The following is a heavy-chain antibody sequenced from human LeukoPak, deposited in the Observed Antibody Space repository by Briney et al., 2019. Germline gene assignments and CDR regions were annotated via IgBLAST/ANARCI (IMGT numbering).Heavy chain of an antibody. D-gene: IGHD3-22*01. V-gene: IGHV1-69*13. J-gene: IGHJ4*02. Sequence: ASVNVSFKSSVGTFSSYAISWVRQSLGQPLEWMGGIYLTFGTANYAQKFQGRVTITADESTSTAYMELSSLRSEDTAVYYCASHLYYYDGYYFDYWGQGTLVTVSS. CDR3: ASHLYYYDGYYFDY. CDR1: VGTFSSYA. CDR2: IYLTFGTA.